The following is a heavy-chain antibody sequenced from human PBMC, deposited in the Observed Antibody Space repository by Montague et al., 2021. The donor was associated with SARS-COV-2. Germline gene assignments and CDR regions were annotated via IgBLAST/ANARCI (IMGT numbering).Heavy chain of an antibody. V-gene: IGHV4-59*01. CDR2: VFYTGLN. CDR1: RGFINNYY. Sequence: SETLSLTCTVSRGFINNYYWSWIRQSPDKGLEWIGFVFYTGLNKYNPSLESRVTISLDTSGNQFSLRLTSVTAADTAVYFCARGLGANLDYWGQGILVTV. J-gene: IGHJ4*02. CDR3: ARGLGANLDY. D-gene: IGHD1-26*01.